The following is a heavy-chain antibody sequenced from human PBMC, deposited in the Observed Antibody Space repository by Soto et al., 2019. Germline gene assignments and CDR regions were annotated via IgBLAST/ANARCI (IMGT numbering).Heavy chain of an antibody. CDR3: AREGRWYLDY. Sequence: SETLSLTCTVFGGSISSGGYYWSWIRQHPGKGLEWIGYIYYSGSTYYNPSLKSRVTISVDTSKNQFSLKLSSVTAADTAVYYCAREGRWYLDYWGQGTMVTVSS. CDR2: IYYSGST. D-gene: IGHD4-17*01. J-gene: IGHJ4*02. CDR1: GGSISSGGYY. V-gene: IGHV4-31*03.